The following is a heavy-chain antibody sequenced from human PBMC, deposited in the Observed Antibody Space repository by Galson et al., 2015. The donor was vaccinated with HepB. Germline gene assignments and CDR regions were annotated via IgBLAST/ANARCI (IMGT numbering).Heavy chain of an antibody. D-gene: IGHD5-24*01. Sequence: FLRLSCAASGFTVSSNYMSWVRQAPGKGLEWVSVIYSGGSTYYADSVKGRFTISRDNSKNTLYLQMNSLRAEDTAVYYCARAPSGGWLQLGAFDIWGQGTMVTVSS. J-gene: IGHJ3*02. CDR3: ARAPSGGWLQLGAFDI. V-gene: IGHV3-53*01. CDR1: GFTVSSNY. CDR2: IYSGGST.